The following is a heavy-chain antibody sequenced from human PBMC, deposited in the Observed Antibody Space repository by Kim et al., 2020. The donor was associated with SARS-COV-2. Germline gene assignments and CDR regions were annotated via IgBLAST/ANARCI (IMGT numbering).Heavy chain of an antibody. V-gene: IGHV1-3*01. Sequence: KYSQKFQGRVTMTRETSASTAYMELSSLRSEDTAVYYCARSHNWNYRFDYWGQGTLVTVSS. D-gene: IGHD1-7*01. J-gene: IGHJ4*02. CDR3: ARSHNWNYRFDY.